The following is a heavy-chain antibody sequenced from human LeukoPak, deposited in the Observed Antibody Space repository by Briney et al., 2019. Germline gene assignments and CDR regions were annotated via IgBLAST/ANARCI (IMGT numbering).Heavy chain of an antibody. CDR2: IGDSGTTI. CDR1: GFTFSSYS. CDR3: ARDRWLPDY. D-gene: IGHD5-12*01. J-gene: IGHJ4*02. Sequence: GGSLRLSCAASGFTFSSYSMNWVRQAPGKGLEWVSYIGDSGTTIYYADSVKGRFTISRDNAKNSLYLQMNSLRAEDTAVYYCARDRWLPDYWGQGTLVTVSS. V-gene: IGHV3-48*04.